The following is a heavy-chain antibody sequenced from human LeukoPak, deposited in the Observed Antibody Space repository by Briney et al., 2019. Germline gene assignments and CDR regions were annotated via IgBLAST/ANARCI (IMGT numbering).Heavy chain of an antibody. D-gene: IGHD4-23*01. CDR1: GGAFSSYD. V-gene: IGHV1-69*13. CDR2: ITPIFGTA. Sequence: SVRVSCKTSGGAFSSYDISWLRQAPGQGLEWMGGITPIFGTANYAQKFQGRVTITAVESLSTAYMELSSLRSEDTAVYYCARGWLAETTVVTPYNYWGQGTLVTVSS. J-gene: IGHJ4*02. CDR3: ARGWLAETTVVTPYNY.